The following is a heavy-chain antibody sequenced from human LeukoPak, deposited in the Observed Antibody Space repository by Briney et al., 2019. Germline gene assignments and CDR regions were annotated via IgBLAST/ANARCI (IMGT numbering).Heavy chain of an antibody. CDR1: GGSFSGYY. Sequence: PSETLSLTCAVYGGSFSGYYWSWIRQPPGKGLEWIGEINHSGSTNYNPSLKSRVTISVDTSKNQFSLKLSSVTAADTAVYYCAREVFWSVLGAFDIWGQRTMVTVSS. V-gene: IGHV4-34*01. CDR2: INHSGST. J-gene: IGHJ3*02. CDR3: AREVFWSVLGAFDI. D-gene: IGHD3-3*01.